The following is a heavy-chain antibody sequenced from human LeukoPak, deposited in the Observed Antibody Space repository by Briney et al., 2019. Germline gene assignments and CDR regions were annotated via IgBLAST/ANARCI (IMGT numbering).Heavy chain of an antibody. Sequence: PGGSLRLSCAASGFTFSSYEMNWVRQAPGKGLEWVSYISSSGSTIYYADPVKGRFTISRDNAKNSLYLQMNSLRAEDTAVYYCARDRTTVTTLDYWGQGTLVTVSA. V-gene: IGHV3-48*03. J-gene: IGHJ4*02. CDR1: GFTFSSYE. D-gene: IGHD4-11*01. CDR2: ISSSGSTI. CDR3: ARDRTTVTTLDY.